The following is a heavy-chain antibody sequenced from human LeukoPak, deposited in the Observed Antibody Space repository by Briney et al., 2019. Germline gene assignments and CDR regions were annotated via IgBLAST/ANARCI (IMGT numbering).Heavy chain of an antibody. D-gene: IGHD5-12*01. V-gene: IGHV3-7*05. J-gene: IGHJ4*02. Sequence: AGSLTLSCAASGFTFSTYSMKWVRQAPGEGLEWLANIKRDGSVKNYVDSVKGRFTISRDNAKNSLYLQMNSLRAEDTAVYYCAKELNSGIDYWGQGNLVTVSS. CDR2: IKRDGSVK. CDR3: AKELNSGIDY. CDR1: GFTFSTYS.